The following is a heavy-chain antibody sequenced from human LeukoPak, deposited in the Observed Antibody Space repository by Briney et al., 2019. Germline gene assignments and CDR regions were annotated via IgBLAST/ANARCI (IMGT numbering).Heavy chain of an antibody. CDR2: IYTSGST. D-gene: IGHD3-16*01. Sequence: PSQTLSLTCTVSGGSISSGSYYWSWIRQPAGKGLEWIGRIYTSGSTNYNPSLKSRVTISVDTSKNQFSLKLSSVTAADTAVYYCARGENWFDPWGQGTLVTVSS. CDR3: ARGENWFDP. J-gene: IGHJ5*02. CDR1: GGSISSGSYY. V-gene: IGHV4-61*02.